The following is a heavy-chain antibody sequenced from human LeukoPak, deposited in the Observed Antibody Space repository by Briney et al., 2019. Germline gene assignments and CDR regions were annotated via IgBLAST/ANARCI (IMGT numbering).Heavy chain of an antibody. CDR1: GFTFTIYA. CDR2: TDGSNT. CDR3: AKDLIAGPPDYFDY. Sequence: GRFLRLSCAASGFTFTIYAIHWVRQAPGKGLEWVAVTDGSNTFYADSVKGRFSLSSDNSKNTLYLQMNSLRAEDTAVYYCAKDLIAGPPDYFDYWGQGTLVTVSS. V-gene: IGHV3-30-3*01. J-gene: IGHJ4*02.